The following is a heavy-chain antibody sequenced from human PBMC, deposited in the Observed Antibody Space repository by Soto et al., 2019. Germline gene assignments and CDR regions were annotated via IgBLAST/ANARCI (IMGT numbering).Heavy chain of an antibody. D-gene: IGHD2-2*01. CDR1: GYSFTSYW. J-gene: IGHJ4*02. V-gene: IGHV5-51*01. CDR2: INPGDSDT. CDR3: ARRGRPASADY. Sequence: GESLKISCKGSGYSFTSYWIGWVRQMPGKGLEWMGIINPGDSDTRYSPSFQGQVTISADKSISTAYLQWSSLKASDPAMCYCARRGRPASADYWGQGTLVTVSS.